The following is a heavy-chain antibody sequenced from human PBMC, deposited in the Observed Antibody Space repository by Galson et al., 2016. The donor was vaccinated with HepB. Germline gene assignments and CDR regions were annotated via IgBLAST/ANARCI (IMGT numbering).Heavy chain of an antibody. Sequence: SVKVSCKASGYMFTAYYIHWVRQALGQGLEWMGRIDPNSGDTKFAQNFQGGITLTRDTSLTTAYLELTRLRPNDTAVYFCTRGGPPTYFDVWGRGTLVTVS. CDR2: IDPNSGDT. CDR3: TRGGPPTYFDV. J-gene: IGHJ2*01. CDR1: GYMFTAYY. D-gene: IGHD3-16*01. V-gene: IGHV1-2*06.